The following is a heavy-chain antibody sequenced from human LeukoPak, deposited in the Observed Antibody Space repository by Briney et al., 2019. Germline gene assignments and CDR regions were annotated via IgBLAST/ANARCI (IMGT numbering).Heavy chain of an antibody. CDR3: ARSPTSGSYYAYFDY. D-gene: IGHD3-10*01. J-gene: IGHJ4*02. CDR1: GGTFSSYA. CDR2: TIPIFGTA. Sequence: SVKVSCKASGGTFSSYAISWVRQAPGQGLEWMGGTIPIFGTANYAQKFQGRVTITADETTNTDYMELSSLRSEDTAVYYCARSPTSGSYYAYFDYWGQGTLVTVSS. V-gene: IGHV1-69*13.